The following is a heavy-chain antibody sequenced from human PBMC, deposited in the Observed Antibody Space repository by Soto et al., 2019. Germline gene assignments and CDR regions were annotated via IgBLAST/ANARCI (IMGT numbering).Heavy chain of an antibody. CDR2: ISAYNGDT. D-gene: IGHD2-2*01. J-gene: IGHJ4*02. CDR1: GYTFAKYG. Sequence: QVQLVQSGAEVKKPGASVKVSCKASGYTFAKYGITWVRQAPGQRLEWMGWISAYNGDTNHAQKFQGRVVMTTDTSTSPAYMELRSLRSDDTAMYYCAREAIVVIPAAQPSKLAHWGQGTLVTVSS. V-gene: IGHV1-18*01. CDR3: AREAIVVIPAAQPSKLAH.